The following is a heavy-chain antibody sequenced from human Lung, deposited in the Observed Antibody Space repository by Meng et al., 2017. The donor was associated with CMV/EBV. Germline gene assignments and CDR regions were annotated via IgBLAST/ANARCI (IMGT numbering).Heavy chain of an antibody. CDR1: GYIFTNYG. D-gene: IGHD3-3*01. J-gene: IGHJ4*01. V-gene: IGHV1-18*01. Sequence: SVXVFXXASGYIFTNYGISWVRQAPGQGLEWMGWISAYSGNTTFAQNHQGRVTMTTDTSTSTAYMVLRSLRSDDTAVYYCARNTIFGVVIIPWFDYWGHGALVTVSS. CDR2: ISAYSGNT. CDR3: ARNTIFGVVIIPWFDY.